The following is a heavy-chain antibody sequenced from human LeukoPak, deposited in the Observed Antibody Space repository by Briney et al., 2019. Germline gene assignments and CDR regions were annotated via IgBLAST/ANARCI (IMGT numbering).Heavy chain of an antibody. CDR2: IKQDGIEK. V-gene: IGHV3-7*01. CDR1: GFTFSGYW. Sequence: PGGSLRLSCAASGFTFSGYWMSWVRQAPGKGLEWVANIKQDGIEKYHADSVKGRFTISRDNAKNSLDLRMNSLRVEDTAVYFCARERQDTIIHSGAFDIWGQGTMVTVSS. CDR3: ARERQDTIIHSGAFDI. J-gene: IGHJ3*02. D-gene: IGHD3-10*01.